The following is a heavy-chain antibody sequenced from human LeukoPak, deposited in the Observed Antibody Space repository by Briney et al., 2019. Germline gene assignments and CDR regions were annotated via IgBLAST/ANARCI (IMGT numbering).Heavy chain of an antibody. J-gene: IGHJ5*02. CDR3: ARGGAETYYKRDGWFDP. V-gene: IGHV1-8*01. CDR1: GYTFTSYD. D-gene: IGHD3-10*01. Sequence: ASVKVSCKASGYTFTSYDINWVRQAAGQRLEWMGWMNPNSGNTGYAQEFRGRVTMTRSTSISTAYMELSSLTSEDTAVYYCARGGAETYYKRDGWFDPWGQGTLVTVSS. CDR2: MNPNSGNT.